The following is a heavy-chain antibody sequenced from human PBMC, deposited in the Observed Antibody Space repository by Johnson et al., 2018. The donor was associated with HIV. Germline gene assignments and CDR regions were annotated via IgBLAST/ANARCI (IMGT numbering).Heavy chain of an antibody. V-gene: IGHV3-23*04. J-gene: IGHJ3*02. Sequence: VQLVESGGGVVRPGGSLRLSCAASGFTFDDYGMSWVRQAPGKGLEWVSAISGSGGSTYYADSVKGRFTISRDNSKNTLYLQMNSLRAEDTAVYYCAKDRSRLGAFDIWGQGTMVTVSS. CDR3: AKDRSRLGAFDI. CDR2: ISGSGGST. CDR1: GFTFDDYG. D-gene: IGHD2-15*01.